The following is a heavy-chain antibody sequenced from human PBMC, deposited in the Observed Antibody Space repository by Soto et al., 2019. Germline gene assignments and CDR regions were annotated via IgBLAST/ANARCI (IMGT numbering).Heavy chain of an antibody. Sequence: QVTLKESGPTLVKPTQTLTLTCTVSGLSLRTTGVGVGWVRQPPGKALEWLALRYWDDDKRYSPSLRSRLTIAKDISEKQVVLTMTNIDTVDTATYYCVQSRCGGDCLEIYSSHAYNGLDVWGQGTRVTVSS. CDR3: VQSRCGGDCLEIYSSHAYNGLDV. CDR2: RYWDDDK. V-gene: IGHV2-5*02. D-gene: IGHD2-21*02. J-gene: IGHJ6*02. CDR1: GLSLRTTGVG.